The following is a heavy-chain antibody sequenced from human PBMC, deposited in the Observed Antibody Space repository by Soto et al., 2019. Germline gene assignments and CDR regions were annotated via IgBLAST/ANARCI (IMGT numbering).Heavy chain of an antibody. J-gene: IGHJ4*02. CDR1: GGSITSYY. V-gene: IGHV4-59*01. CDR2: IYYNGNT. CDR3: ATGRVYFGSEY. D-gene: IGHD3-10*01. Sequence: QVQLQESGPGLVKPLETLSLTCTVPGGSITSYYWSWVRQPPGKGLEWIGYIYYNGNTNYNPSLKSRLTISLDTPKNQFSLRLSSVTAADTAVYYCATGRVYFGSEYWGKGTLVTVSS.